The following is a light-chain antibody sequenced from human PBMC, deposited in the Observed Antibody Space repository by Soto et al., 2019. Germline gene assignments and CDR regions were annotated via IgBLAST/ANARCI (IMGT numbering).Light chain of an antibody. Sequence: QSALTQPASVSGSPGQSITISCTGTSSDVGSYNLVSWYQQHPGKAPKLMIYEGSKRPSGVSNRFSGSKSGNTASLTISGLQAEDEDDYYCCSYACSSTVVFGGGTKLT. CDR1: SSDVGSYNL. CDR2: EGS. CDR3: CSYACSSTVV. V-gene: IGLV2-23*01. J-gene: IGLJ2*01.